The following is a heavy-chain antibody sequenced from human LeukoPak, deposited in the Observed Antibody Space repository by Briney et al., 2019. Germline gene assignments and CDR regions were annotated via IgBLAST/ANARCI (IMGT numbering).Heavy chain of an antibody. Sequence: GGSLRLSCAASGFTFSSYGMHWVRQAPGKGLEWVAVISCDGSNKYYADSVKGRFTISRDNSKNTLYLQMNSLRAEDTAVYYCAKDGAYYYDSSGCFDYWGQGTLVTVSS. D-gene: IGHD3-22*01. J-gene: IGHJ4*02. V-gene: IGHV3-30*18. CDR1: GFTFSSYG. CDR3: AKDGAYYYDSSGCFDY. CDR2: ISCDGSNK.